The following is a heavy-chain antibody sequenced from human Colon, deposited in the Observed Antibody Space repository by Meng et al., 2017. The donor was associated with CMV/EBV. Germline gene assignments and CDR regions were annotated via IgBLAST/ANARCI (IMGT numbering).Heavy chain of an antibody. D-gene: IGHD1-14*01. J-gene: IGHJ4*02. CDR1: GFTFSSYA. CDR2: MYGGGSRT. V-gene: IGHV3-23*03. Sequence: LRLSCAGAGFTFSSYAMSWVRQAPGKGLEWVSIMYGGGSRTYFADSVKGRFTVSRDNSKNRFYLHMNTVRAEDTAVYYCAKETNLAQWGQGTLVTVSS. CDR3: AKETNLAQ.